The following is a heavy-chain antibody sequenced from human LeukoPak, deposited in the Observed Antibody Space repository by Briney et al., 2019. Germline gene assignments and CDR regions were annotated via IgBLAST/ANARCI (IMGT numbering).Heavy chain of an antibody. J-gene: IGHJ6*03. CDR2: INPNSGGT. Sequence: ASVKVSCKASGYTFTGYYMHWVRQAPGQGLEWMGWINPNSGGTNYAQKFQGRVTMTRDTSISTAYMELSRLRSDDTAVYYCARGTVTRISYYYYYMDIWGKGTTVTISS. V-gene: IGHV1-2*02. CDR3: ARGTVTRISYYYYYMDI. D-gene: IGHD4-17*01. CDR1: GYTFTGYY.